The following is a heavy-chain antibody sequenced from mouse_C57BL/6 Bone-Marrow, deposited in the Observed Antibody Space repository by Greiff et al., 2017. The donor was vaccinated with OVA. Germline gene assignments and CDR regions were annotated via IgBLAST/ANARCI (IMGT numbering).Heavy chain of an antibody. V-gene: IGHV5-6*01. J-gene: IGHJ3*01. CDR2: ISSGGSYT. Sequence: EVKLVESGGDLVKPGGSLKLSCAASGFTFSSYGMSWVRQTPDKRLEWVATISSGGSYTYYPDSVKGRFTISRDNAKNTLYLQMSSLKSEDTAMYDCARPDGYFSWFAYWGQGTLVTVSA. D-gene: IGHD2-3*01. CDR3: ARPDGYFSWFAY. CDR1: GFTFSSYG.